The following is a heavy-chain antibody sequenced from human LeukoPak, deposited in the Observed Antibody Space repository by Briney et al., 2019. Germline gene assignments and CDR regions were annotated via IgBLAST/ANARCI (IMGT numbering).Heavy chain of an antibody. Sequence: GGSLRLSCAASGFTVSSNYMSWVRQAPGKGLEWVANINQEGSETYYVDSVKGRFTISRDNAKNSLYLQMNSLRVEDTAVYYCARDLNWAGYWGQGTLVTVSS. J-gene: IGHJ4*02. CDR2: INQEGSET. CDR1: GFTVSSNY. D-gene: IGHD3-10*01. V-gene: IGHV3-7*01. CDR3: ARDLNWAGY.